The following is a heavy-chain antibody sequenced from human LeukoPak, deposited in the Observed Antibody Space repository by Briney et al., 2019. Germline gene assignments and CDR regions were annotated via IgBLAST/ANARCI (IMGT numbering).Heavy chain of an antibody. D-gene: IGHD2-2*01. J-gene: IGHJ5*02. CDR3: AKGPDIVVVPAAMLDP. Sequence: GESLKISCAASGFTFSSYAMSWVRQAPGKGLEWVSAISGSGGSTYYADSVKGRFTISRDNSKNTLYLQMNSLRAEDTAVYYCAKGPDIVVVPAAMLDPWGQGTLVTVSS. CDR2: ISGSGGST. CDR1: GFTFSSYA. V-gene: IGHV3-23*01.